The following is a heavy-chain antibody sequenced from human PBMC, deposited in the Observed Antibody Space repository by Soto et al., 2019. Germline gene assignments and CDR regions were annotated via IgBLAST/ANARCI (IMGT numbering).Heavy chain of an antibody. CDR2: IDSDGTTT. V-gene: IGHV3-74*03. Sequence: EVQVVESGGGLVQPGGSLRLSCAASGFTFRRYWMHWVRQPPGKGLVWVSRIDSDGTTTQYEDSVRGRFTISRDNAKNTFFLKSNSRRAEDTVVYYWERVVDRGYYLAPFDSGGQGTLVTVSS. CDR1: GFTFRRYW. J-gene: IGHJ4*02. CDR3: ERVVDRGYYLAPFDS. D-gene: IGHD3-22*01.